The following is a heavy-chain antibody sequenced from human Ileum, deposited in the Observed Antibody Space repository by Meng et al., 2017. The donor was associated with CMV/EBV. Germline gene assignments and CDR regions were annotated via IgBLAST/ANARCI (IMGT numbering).Heavy chain of an antibody. D-gene: IGHD1-14*01. V-gene: IGHV3-53*01. Sequence: GESLKISCAASGFSVSCHYMTWVRQAPGGGLEWVSVMYGSGSTYYADSVKGRFTTSRDNSKNTVYLQMNSLRPEDTAVYYCAQSEWLYNLDSWGQGTLVTVSS. CDR1: GFSVSCHY. CDR2: MYGSGST. CDR3: AQSEWLYNLDS. J-gene: IGHJ4*02.